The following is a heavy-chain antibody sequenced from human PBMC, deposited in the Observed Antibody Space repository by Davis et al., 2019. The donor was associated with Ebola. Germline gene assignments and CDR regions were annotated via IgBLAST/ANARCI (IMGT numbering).Heavy chain of an antibody. CDR3: ARGSLSDSSPIDY. J-gene: IGHJ4*02. D-gene: IGHD3-22*01. CDR1: GGSISSGGYY. V-gene: IGHV4-31*03. Sequence: SETLSLTCTVSGGSISSGGYYWSWIRQHPGKGLEWIGYVYHSGYSGYPYYNPSLKSRVTISVDTSKNQYSLKLSSVTAADTAIYYCARGSLSDSSPIDYWGQGTLVTVSS. CDR2: VYHSGYSGYP.